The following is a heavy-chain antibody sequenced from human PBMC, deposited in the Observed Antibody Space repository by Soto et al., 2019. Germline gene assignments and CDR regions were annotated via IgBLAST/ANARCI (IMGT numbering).Heavy chain of an antibody. CDR3: ARGRITMIVVVGDNRFDP. J-gene: IGHJ5*02. CDR2: IYYSGST. CDR1: GGSISSSSYY. Sequence: SETLSLTCTVSGGSISSSSYYWGWIRQPPGKGLEWIGCIYYSGSTYYNPSLKSRVTISVDTSKNQFSLKLSSVTAADTAVYYCARGRITMIVVVGDNRFDPWGQGTLVTVSS. D-gene: IGHD3-22*01. V-gene: IGHV4-39*01.